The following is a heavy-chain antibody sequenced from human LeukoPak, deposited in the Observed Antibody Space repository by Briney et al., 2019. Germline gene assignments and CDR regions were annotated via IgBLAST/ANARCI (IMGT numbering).Heavy chain of an antibody. CDR3: ARDSSGWYHWFDP. Sequence: SGGSLRLSCAASGFPFSSYSMNWVRQAPGKGLEWVSYISSSSSTIYYADSVKGRFTISRDNAKNSLYLQMNSLRAEDTAVYYCARDSSGWYHWFDPWGQGTLVTVSS. J-gene: IGHJ5*02. CDR1: GFPFSSYS. CDR2: ISSSSSTI. V-gene: IGHV3-48*01. D-gene: IGHD6-19*01.